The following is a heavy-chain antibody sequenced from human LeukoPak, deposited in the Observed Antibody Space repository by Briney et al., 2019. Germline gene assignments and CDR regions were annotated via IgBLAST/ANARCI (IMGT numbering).Heavy chain of an antibody. V-gene: IGHV3-23*01. CDR3: ARKRVIGSRGGAFDI. CDR1: GFTFSSYA. D-gene: IGHD3-22*01. J-gene: IGHJ3*02. Sequence: GGSLRLSCAASGFTFSSYAMSWVRQAPGKGLEWVSAISGSGGSTYYADSVKGRFTISRDNSKNTLYLQMNSLRAEDTAVYYCARKRVIGSRGGAFDIWGQGTMVTVSS. CDR2: ISGSGGST.